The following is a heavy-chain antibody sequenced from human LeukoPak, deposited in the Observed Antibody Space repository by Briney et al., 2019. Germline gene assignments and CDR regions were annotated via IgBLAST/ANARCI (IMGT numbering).Heavy chain of an antibody. CDR3: ARRRYYYYMDV. CDR1: GGSFSGYY. Sequence: SETLCLTCAVYGGSFSGYYWSWIRQPPGKGLEWIGEINHSGSTNYNPSLKSRVTISVDTSKNQFSLKLSSVTAADTAVYYCARRRYYYYMDVWGKGTTVTISS. CDR2: INHSGST. J-gene: IGHJ6*03. V-gene: IGHV4-34*01.